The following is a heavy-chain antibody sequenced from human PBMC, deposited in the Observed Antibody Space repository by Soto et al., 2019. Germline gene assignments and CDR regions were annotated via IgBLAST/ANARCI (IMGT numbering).Heavy chain of an antibody. CDR3: ARGDLVGAQDC. CDR2: IYYSGST. CDR1: GGSISSYY. V-gene: IGHV4-59*01. J-gene: IGHJ4*02. D-gene: IGHD1-26*01. Sequence: SETLSLTCTVSGGSISSYYWSWIRQPPGKGLEWIGYIYYSGSTNYNPSLKSRVTISVDTSKNQFSLKLSSVTAADTAVYYCARGDLVGAQDCWGQGTLVTVSS.